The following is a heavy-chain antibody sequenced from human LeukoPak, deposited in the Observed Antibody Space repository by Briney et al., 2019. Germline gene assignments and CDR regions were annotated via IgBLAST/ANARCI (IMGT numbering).Heavy chain of an antibody. D-gene: IGHD3-22*01. CDR3: ARISGITMIVVVVTDAFDI. Sequence: SETLSLTCAVSGGSVSNYYWTWIRQSPGKGLEWIGEINDSGNTNYNPSLKSRVTISVDTSKNQLSLKLSSVAAADTAVYYCARISGITMIVVVVTDAFDIWGQGTMVTVSS. J-gene: IGHJ3*02. CDR1: GGSVSNYY. V-gene: IGHV4-34*01. CDR2: INDSGNT.